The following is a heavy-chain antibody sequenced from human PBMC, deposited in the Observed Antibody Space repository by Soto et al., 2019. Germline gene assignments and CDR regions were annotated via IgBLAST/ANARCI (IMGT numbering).Heavy chain of an antibody. CDR3: ARVSQRSGSSHYYYHMDV. Sequence: QVQLQESGPGLVKPSETLSLTCTVSGGSISSYYWSWIRQPPGKGLEWIGYISYSGSANYNPSLKSRVTMSVDTSKNQFSLKLNSVTAADTALYYCARVSQRSGSSHYYYHMDVWGKGTTVTVSS. J-gene: IGHJ6*03. CDR2: ISYSGSA. D-gene: IGHD3-10*01. V-gene: IGHV4-59*01. CDR1: GGSISSYY.